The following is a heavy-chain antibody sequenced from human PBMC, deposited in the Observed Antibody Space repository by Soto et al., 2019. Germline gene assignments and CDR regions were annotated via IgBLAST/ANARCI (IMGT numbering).Heavy chain of an antibody. CDR2: INAGNGNT. Sequence: ASVKVSCKASGYTFTSYAMHWVRQAPGLRLEWMGWINAGNGNTKYSQKFQGRVTITRDTSASTAYMELSSLRSEDTAVYYCARRSRYCSSTSCYASVFDYWGQGTLVTVSS. V-gene: IGHV1-3*01. J-gene: IGHJ4*02. D-gene: IGHD2-2*01. CDR1: GYTFTSYA. CDR3: ARRSRYCSSTSCYASVFDY.